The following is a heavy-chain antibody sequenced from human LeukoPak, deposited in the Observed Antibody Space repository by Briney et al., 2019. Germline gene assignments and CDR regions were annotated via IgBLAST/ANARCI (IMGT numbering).Heavy chain of an antibody. J-gene: IGHJ4*02. Sequence: GGSLRLSCAASGFTFDDYAMHWVRQAPGKGLEWVSGISWNSGSIGYADSVKGRLTISRDNAKNSLYLQMNSLRAEDTAFYYCAKDDNSWSLDYWGQGTLVTVSS. CDR1: GFTFDDYA. CDR2: ISWNSGSI. V-gene: IGHV3-9*01. CDR3: AKDDNSWSLDY. D-gene: IGHD6-13*01.